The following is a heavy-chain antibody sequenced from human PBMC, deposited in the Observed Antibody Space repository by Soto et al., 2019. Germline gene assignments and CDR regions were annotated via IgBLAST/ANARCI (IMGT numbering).Heavy chain of an antibody. CDR3: AKALSGYNAPLDH. D-gene: IGHD1-20*01. Sequence: EVQLLESGGGLVQPGGSLRLSCAASGFTFSSYAMNWVRQAPGKGLEWVSVISGSGGSTYYADSVKGRFTISRDNSKNTPDLQMNGLRAEDTAVYYCAKALSGYNAPLDHWGQGTRVTVSS. CDR1: GFTFSSYA. V-gene: IGHV3-23*01. J-gene: IGHJ4*02. CDR2: ISGSGGST.